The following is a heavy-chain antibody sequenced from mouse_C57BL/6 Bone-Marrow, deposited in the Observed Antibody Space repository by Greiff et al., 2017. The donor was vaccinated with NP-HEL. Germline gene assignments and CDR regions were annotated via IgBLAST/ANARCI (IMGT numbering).Heavy chain of an antibody. V-gene: IGHV14-4*01. Sequence: DVKLQESGAELVRPGASVKLSCTASGFNIKDDYMHWVKQRPEQGLEWIGWIDPENGDTEYASKFQGKATITADTSSNTAYLQLSSLTSEDTAVYYCTNSSGAYWGQGTLVTVSA. D-gene: IGHD1-1*01. J-gene: IGHJ3*01. CDR3: TNSSGAY. CDR1: GFNIKDDY. CDR2: IDPENGDT.